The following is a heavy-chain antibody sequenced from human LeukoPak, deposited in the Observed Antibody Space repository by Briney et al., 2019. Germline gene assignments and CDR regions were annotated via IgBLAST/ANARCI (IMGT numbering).Heavy chain of an antibody. CDR1: GFTFSNYE. CDR3: ARDRDTTLIHDAFDI. J-gene: IGHJ3*02. Sequence: GGSLRLSCATSGFTFSNYEMNWVRQAPGKGLEWISYLTTSGSTKYYADSVKGRFTISRDNSKNTLYLQMNSLRAEDTAVYYCARDRDTTLIHDAFDIWGQGTMVTVSS. CDR2: LTTSGSTK. D-gene: IGHD1-1*01. V-gene: IGHV3-48*03.